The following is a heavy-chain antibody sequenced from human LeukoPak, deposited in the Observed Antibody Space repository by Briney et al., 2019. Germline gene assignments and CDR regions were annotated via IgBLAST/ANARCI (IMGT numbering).Heavy chain of an antibody. J-gene: IGHJ4*02. V-gene: IGHV1-18*01. Sequence: ASVKVSCKASGYTFTSYDINWVRQAPGQGLEWMGWISAYNGNTNYAQKLQGRVTMTTDTSTSTAYMELRSLRSDDTAVYYCARRVGRYCSGGSCYSFFDYWGQGTLVTVSS. D-gene: IGHD2-15*01. CDR2: ISAYNGNT. CDR1: GYTFTSYD. CDR3: ARRVGRYCSGGSCYSFFDY.